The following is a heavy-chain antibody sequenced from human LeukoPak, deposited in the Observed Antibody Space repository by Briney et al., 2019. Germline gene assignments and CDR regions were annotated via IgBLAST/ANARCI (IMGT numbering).Heavy chain of an antibody. Sequence: SVKVSCKASGGTFSSYAISWVRQAPGQGLEWMGGIIPIFGTANYAQKFQGRVTITTDESTSTAYMELSSLRSEDTAVYYCARDLGAAAAGTNYWGQGTLVTVPS. V-gene: IGHV1-69*05. J-gene: IGHJ4*02. CDR1: GGTFSSYA. CDR3: ARDLGAAAAGTNY. D-gene: IGHD6-13*01. CDR2: IIPIFGTA.